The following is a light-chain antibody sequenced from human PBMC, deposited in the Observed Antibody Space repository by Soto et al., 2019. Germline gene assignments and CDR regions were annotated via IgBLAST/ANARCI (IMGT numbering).Light chain of an antibody. CDR3: SSFAGSNSWV. CDR1: SSDVGAYNY. Sequence: QSALTQPPSASGSPGQSVTISCSGTSSDVGAYNYVSWYQQHPGKAPRLLIYEVSQRPSGVPDRFSGSKSANTASLTVSGLQPEDEADYYCSSFAGSNSWVFGGGTKLTVL. CDR2: EVS. J-gene: IGLJ3*02. V-gene: IGLV2-8*01.